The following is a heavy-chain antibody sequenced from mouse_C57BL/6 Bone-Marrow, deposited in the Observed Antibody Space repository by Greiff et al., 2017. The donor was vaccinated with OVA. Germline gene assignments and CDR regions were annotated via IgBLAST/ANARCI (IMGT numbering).Heavy chain of an antibody. CDR1: GYTFTSYW. V-gene: IGHV1-69*01. CDR3: AKGDYYGSRPYYFDY. D-gene: IGHD1-1*01. J-gene: IGHJ2*01. Sequence: QVQLQQPGAELVMPGASVKLSCKASGYTFTSYWMHWVKQRPGQGLEWIGEIDPSDSYTNYNQKFKGKSTLTVDKSSSTAYMQLSSLTSEDSVYYCAKGDYYGSRPYYFDYWGQGTTLTVSS. CDR2: IDPSDSYT.